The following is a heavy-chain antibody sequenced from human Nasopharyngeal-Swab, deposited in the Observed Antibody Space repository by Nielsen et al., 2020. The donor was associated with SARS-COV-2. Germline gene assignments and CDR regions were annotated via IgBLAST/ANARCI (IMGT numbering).Heavy chain of an antibody. J-gene: IGHJ6*02. D-gene: IGHD2-2*01. CDR1: GFTFDDYG. CDR2: IKQDGSEK. Sequence: GESLKISCAASGFTFDDYGMNWVRQAPGKGLEWVANIKQDGSEKYYVDFVKGRFTVSRDNANNSLSLQMNSLRAEDTAVYYCVRDRPRWFQLKEEYTMDVWGQGTTVTVSS. CDR3: VRDRPRWFQLKEEYTMDV. V-gene: IGHV3-7*01.